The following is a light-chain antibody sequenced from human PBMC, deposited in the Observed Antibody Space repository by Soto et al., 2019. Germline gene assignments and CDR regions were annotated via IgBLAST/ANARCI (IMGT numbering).Light chain of an antibody. Sequence: EIVLTQSPATLSLSPGERATLSCRASQSVSSYLAWYQQKPGQAPRLLIYDASNSSTGIPARFSGSGSGTDFTLTISSLELEDFAVYYCQPRSNWPLTFAGGTKVEIK. V-gene: IGKV3-11*01. CDR3: QPRSNWPLT. CDR1: QSVSSY. CDR2: DAS. J-gene: IGKJ4*01.